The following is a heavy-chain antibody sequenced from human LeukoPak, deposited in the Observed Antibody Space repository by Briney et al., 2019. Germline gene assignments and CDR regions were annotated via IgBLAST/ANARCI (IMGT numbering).Heavy chain of an antibody. J-gene: IGHJ5*02. CDR3: ARYLGSIAAAGRLNWFDP. CDR2: INPNSGGT. CDR1: GYTFTGYY. V-gene: IGHV1-2*02. D-gene: IGHD6-13*01. Sequence: GASVKVSCKASGYTFTGYYMHWVRQAPGQGLEWMGWINPNSGGTNYAQKFQGRVTMTRDTSISTAYMELSRLRSDDTAVYYCARYLGSIAAAGRLNWFDPWGQGTLVTVSS.